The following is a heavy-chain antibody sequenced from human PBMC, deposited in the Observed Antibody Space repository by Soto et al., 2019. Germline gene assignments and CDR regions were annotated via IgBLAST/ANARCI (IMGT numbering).Heavy chain of an antibody. CDR1: GFTFSSYG. J-gene: IGHJ6*02. Sequence: GGSLRLSCAASGFTFSSYGMHWVRQAPGKGLEWVAVISYDGSNKYYADSVKGRFTISRDNSKNTLYLQMNSLRAEDTAVYYCARDLDKLRYFDWLQRGPYYYYGMDVWGQGTTVTVSS. D-gene: IGHD3-9*01. V-gene: IGHV3-30*03. CDR3: ARDLDKLRYFDWLQRGPYYYYGMDV. CDR2: ISYDGSNK.